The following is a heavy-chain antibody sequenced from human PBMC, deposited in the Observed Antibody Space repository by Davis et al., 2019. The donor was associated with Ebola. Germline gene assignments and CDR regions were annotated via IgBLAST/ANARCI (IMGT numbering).Heavy chain of an antibody. Sequence: MPGGSLSLTCTVSAGSTSSYYWSWIRQPPGKGLEWIGYIYYSGSTNYSPSLKSRVTISVDTSKNQFSLKLSSVTAADTAVYYCAREDGYHYYGMDVWGQGTTVTVSS. CDR3: AREDGYHYYGMDV. CDR1: AGSTSSYY. J-gene: IGHJ6*02. D-gene: IGHD3-22*01. CDR2: IYYSGST. V-gene: IGHV4-59*01.